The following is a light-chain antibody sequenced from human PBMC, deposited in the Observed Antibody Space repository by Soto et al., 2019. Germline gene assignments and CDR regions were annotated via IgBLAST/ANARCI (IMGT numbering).Light chain of an antibody. J-gene: IGLJ1*01. V-gene: IGLV2-14*01. CDR1: SSDVGGYNY. CDR3: SSYTSSSTLYV. Sequence: STLTQPACVSGSPGQSITISCTGTSSDVGGYNYFSWYQQHPGKAPKLMIYEVSNRPSGVSNRFSGSKSGNTASLTISWLQAEDEADYYCSSYTSSSTLYVFGTGTKVTV. CDR2: EVS.